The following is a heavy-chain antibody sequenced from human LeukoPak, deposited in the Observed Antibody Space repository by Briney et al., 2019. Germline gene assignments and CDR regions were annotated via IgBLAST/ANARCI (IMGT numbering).Heavy chain of an antibody. D-gene: IGHD6-19*01. Sequence: GGSLRLSCAASGFTFSSYGMHWVRQAPGKGLQWVAFMSYDGRNKYYTGSVKGRFTISRDSSKNTLYLQMDSLRAEDTAVYYCARTYSSGSGLLDFDYWGQGTLVTVSS. V-gene: IGHV3-30*03. CDR1: GFTFSSYG. CDR2: MSYDGRNK. J-gene: IGHJ4*02. CDR3: ARTYSSGSGLLDFDY.